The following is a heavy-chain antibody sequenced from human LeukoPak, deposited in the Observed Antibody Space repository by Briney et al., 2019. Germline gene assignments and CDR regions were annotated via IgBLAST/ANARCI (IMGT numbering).Heavy chain of an antibody. V-gene: IGHV3-23*01. CDR3: AKGAAAGKVDWFDP. J-gene: IGHJ5*02. CDR2: ITGYGAT. D-gene: IGHD6-13*01. Sequence: PGGSLRLSCAASGFTFSNFAMMWVRQAPGTGLQWVSTITGYGATFYADSVRGRFTIFRDTSMNTLFLQMNSLGAEDTAVYYCAKGAAAGKVDWFDPWGQGTLATVSS. CDR1: GFTFSNFA.